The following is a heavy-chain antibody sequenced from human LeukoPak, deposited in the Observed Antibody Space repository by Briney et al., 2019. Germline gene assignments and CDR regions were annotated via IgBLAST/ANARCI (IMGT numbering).Heavy chain of an antibody. D-gene: IGHD3-22*01. V-gene: IGHV5-51*01. J-gene: IGHJ3*02. CDR1: GYSFSTYW. Sequence: GESLKISCKGSGYSFSTYWIAWVRQMPGKGLEWMGIIYPGDSDTTYSPSLQGQVTISADKSINTASLQWSSLKASDTAMYYCARRDSSGYYDAFDIWGQGTMVTVSS. CDR3: ARRDSSGYYDAFDI. CDR2: IYPGDSDT.